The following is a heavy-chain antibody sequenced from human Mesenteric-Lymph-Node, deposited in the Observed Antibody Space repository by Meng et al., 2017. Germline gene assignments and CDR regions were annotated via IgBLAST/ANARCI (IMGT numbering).Heavy chain of an antibody. Sequence: ASVKVSCKASGYIFSSYGISWVRQAPGQGLEWMGWISGYDGRANYAQNVQDRVIMTTDTSTTTAYMELASLTSDDTAVYYCARDLYETGNYWDDTFDIWGQGTRVTVSS. D-gene: IGHD3-10*01. CDR2: ISGYDGRA. J-gene: IGHJ3*02. V-gene: IGHV1-18*01. CDR3: ARDLYETGNYWDDTFDI. CDR1: GYIFSSYG.